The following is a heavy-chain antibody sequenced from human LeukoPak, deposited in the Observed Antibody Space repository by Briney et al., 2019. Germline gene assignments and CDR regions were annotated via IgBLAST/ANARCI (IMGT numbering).Heavy chain of an antibody. J-gene: IGHJ4*02. V-gene: IGHV4-59*11. CDR3: AGAPNDHYFDY. CDR1: GGSISGHY. Sequence: SETLSLTCIVSGGSISGHYWSWIRQPPGKGLERIGYILYSGSTYYNPSLRSRVTISVDTPKSQFSLKLSSVTAADTAVYYCAGAPNDHYFDYWGQGILVTVSS. D-gene: IGHD1-1*01. CDR2: ILYSGST.